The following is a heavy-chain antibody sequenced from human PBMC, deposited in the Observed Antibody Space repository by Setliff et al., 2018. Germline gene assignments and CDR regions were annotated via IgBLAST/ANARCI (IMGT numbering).Heavy chain of an antibody. CDR1: GATFSSHG. D-gene: IGHD5-18*01. Sequence: SVKVSCKASGATFSSHGISWVRQAPGQGLEWMGGTIPIFGTTNYAQKFQGRVTIITDESTSTAYMELSSLRFEDTAVYYCAREGVDTRSSTDYRYYMDVWGKGTTVTVSS. V-gene: IGHV1-69*05. J-gene: IGHJ6*03. CDR3: AREGVDTRSSTDYRYYMDV. CDR2: TIPIFGTT.